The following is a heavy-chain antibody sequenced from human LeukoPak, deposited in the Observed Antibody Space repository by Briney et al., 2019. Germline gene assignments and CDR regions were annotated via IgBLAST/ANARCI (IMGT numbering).Heavy chain of an antibody. CDR3: AKDFETLSGSGALDI. V-gene: IGHV3-43*01. Sequence: GGSLRHSCAVSGFSFDDYTIYWVRQAPGKGLEWVSLLSWDGETTYYSDSVKGRFIISRDNGKTSLSLQMNSLTIEDTAVYYCAKDFETLSGSGALDIWGQGTTVTVSS. J-gene: IGHJ3*02. D-gene: IGHD5-12*01. CDR1: GFSFDDYT. CDR2: LSWDGETT.